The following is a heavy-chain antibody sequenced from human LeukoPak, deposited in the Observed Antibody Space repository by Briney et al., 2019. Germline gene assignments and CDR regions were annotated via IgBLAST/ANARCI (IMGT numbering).Heavy chain of an antibody. Sequence: GGSLRLSCAASGFTFSSYAMSWVRQAPGKGLEWVSAISGGGGSTYYADSVKGRFTISRDNSKNTLYLQMNSLRAEDTAVYYYAYLTSGWYYFDYWGQGTLVTVSS. CDR3: AYLTSGWYYFDY. V-gene: IGHV3-23*01. D-gene: IGHD6-19*01. J-gene: IGHJ4*02. CDR2: ISGGGGST. CDR1: GFTFSSYA.